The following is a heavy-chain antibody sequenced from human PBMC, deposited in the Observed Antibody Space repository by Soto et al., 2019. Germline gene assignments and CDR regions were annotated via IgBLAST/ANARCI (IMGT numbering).Heavy chain of an antibody. Sequence: PGGSLRLSCVTSRFTFNTFAMSWVRQAPWEGLEWVSAINAFGGNTHYADSVKGRFTISRDNAKNTLYLQIDSLRAEDTAVYYCAKHTYCDFWPGHYYYVGVGGHGTVVTLS. CDR3: AKHTYCDFWPGHYYYVGV. V-gene: IGHV3-23*01. CDR1: RFTFNTFA. J-gene: IGHJ4*01. D-gene: IGHD3-10*02. CDR2: INAFGGNT.